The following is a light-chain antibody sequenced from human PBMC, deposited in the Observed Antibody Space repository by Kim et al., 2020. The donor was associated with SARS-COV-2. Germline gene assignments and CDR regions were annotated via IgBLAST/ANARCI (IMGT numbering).Light chain of an antibody. CDR3: QQYIRFPYT. CDR2: LAS. V-gene: IGKV1-5*03. CDR1: ETISTY. J-gene: IGKJ2*01. Sequence: SESVGDRVTITGRASETISTYLAWYQHKPGKAPNLLIYLASTLESGVSSRFSGTGSGTEFTLTINSLQPDDFATYYCQQYIRFPYTFGQGTKLEI.